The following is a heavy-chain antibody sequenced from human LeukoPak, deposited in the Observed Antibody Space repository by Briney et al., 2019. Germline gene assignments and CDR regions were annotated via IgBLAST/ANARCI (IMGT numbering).Heavy chain of an antibody. CDR2: IYYSGST. Sequence: SQTLSLTCTVSGGSISSGGYYWSWIRQHPGKGLEWIGYIYYSGSTYYNPSLKSRVTIPVDTSKNQFSLKLSSVTAADTAVYYCARATSDSSGYYYIYFDYWGQGTLVTVSS. V-gene: IGHV4-31*03. J-gene: IGHJ4*02. CDR3: ARATSDSSGYYYIYFDY. D-gene: IGHD3-22*01. CDR1: GGSISSGGYY.